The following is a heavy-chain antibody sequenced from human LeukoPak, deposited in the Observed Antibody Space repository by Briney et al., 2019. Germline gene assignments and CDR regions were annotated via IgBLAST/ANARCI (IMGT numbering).Heavy chain of an antibody. CDR2: INPDGYST. CDR1: GFTFSSYW. CDR3: ARDRGRDSGYDLRFHESGY. Sequence: GGSLRLSCAASGFTFSSYWMHWVRQAPGKGLMWVSRINPDGYSTRYADAVKGRFTISRDNAKNTLYLQINSLRAEDTAVYYCARDRGRDSGYDLRFHESGYWGQGTLVTVSS. D-gene: IGHD5-12*01. J-gene: IGHJ4*02. V-gene: IGHV3-74*01.